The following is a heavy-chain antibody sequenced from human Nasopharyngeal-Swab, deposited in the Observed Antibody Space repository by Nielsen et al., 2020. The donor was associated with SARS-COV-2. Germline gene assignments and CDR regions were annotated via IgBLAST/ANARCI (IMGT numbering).Heavy chain of an antibody. D-gene: IGHD3-9*01. J-gene: IGHJ5*02. CDR2: INAGNGNT. CDR1: GYTFTSHA. CDR3: ARDRNVLRYFDWLGWFDP. V-gene: IGHV1-3*01. Sequence: ASVKVSCKASGYTFTSHAMHWVRQAPGQRLEWMGWINAGNGNTKYSQKFQGRVTITRDTSASTAYMELSSLRSEDTAVHYCARDRNVLRYFDWLGWFDPWGQETLVTVSS.